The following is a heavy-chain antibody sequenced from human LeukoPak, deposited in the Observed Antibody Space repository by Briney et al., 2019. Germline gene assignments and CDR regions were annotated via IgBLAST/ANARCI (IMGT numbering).Heavy chain of an antibody. Sequence: PGGSLRLSCAASGFTFSSYWMHWVRQAPGKGLVWVSRINSDGSSTSYADSVKGRFTISRDNAKNTLYLQMNSLRAEGTAVYYCARGGPEYSTSGRYGMDVWGQGTTVIVSS. CDR3: ARGGPEYSTSGRYGMDV. D-gene: IGHD6-6*01. CDR2: INSDGSST. V-gene: IGHV3-74*01. CDR1: GFTFSSYW. J-gene: IGHJ6*02.